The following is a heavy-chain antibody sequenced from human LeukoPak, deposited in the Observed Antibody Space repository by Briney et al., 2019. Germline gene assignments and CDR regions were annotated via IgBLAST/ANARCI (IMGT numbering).Heavy chain of an antibody. CDR1: GFTFSSYW. D-gene: IGHD5-24*01. Sequence: GGSLRLSCAASGFTFSSYWMSWVRQAPGKGLEWVANIKQDGSKKSYVDSVKGRFTISRDNAKNSLYLQMNSLRAEDTAIYYCTRVGYIDEGIDYWGQGTLVTVSS. CDR3: TRVGYIDEGIDY. V-gene: IGHV3-7*04. CDR2: IKQDGSKK. J-gene: IGHJ4*02.